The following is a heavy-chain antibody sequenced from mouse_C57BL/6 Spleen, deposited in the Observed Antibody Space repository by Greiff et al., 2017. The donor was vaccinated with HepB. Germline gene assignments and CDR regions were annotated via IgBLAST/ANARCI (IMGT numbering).Heavy chain of an antibody. CDR1: GYTFTDYY. CDR3: ARYDDYPLDY. V-gene: IGHV1-76*01. Sequence: QVQLKQSGAELVRPGASVKLSCKASGYTFTDYYINWVKQRPGQGLEWIARIYPGSGSTNYNEKFKSKATLTVDKSSSTAYMQLSSLTSEDSAVYYCARYDDYPLDYWGQGTTLTVSS. CDR2: IYPGSGST. D-gene: IGHD2-4*01. J-gene: IGHJ2*01.